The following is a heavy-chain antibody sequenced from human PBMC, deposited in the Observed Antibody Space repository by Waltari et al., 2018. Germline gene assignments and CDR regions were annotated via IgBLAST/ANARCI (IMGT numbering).Heavy chain of an antibody. J-gene: IGHJ4*02. CDR3: AKGSYYDSSGYYFDY. V-gene: IGHV3-23*01. CDR2: ISGSGGST. D-gene: IGHD3-22*01. Sequence: EVQLLESGGGLVQPGGSLRLSCAASGFTFSSYAMSWVRQAPGKGLEWVLAISGSGGSTYYADSVKGRFTISRDNSKNTLYLQMNSLRAEDTAVYYCAKGSYYDSSGYYFDYWGQGTLVTVSS. CDR1: GFTFSSYA.